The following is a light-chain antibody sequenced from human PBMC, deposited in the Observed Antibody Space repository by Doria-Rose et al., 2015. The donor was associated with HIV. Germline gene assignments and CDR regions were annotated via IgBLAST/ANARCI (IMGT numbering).Light chain of an antibody. J-gene: IGKJ1*01. CDR3: HQYGTSWT. CDR2: DGS. V-gene: IGKV3-20*01. Sequence: TQSPGTLSLSPGERATLSCRASQSFSSSYLAWYQQKPGQAPSLLIYDGSTRATGIPDRFSASGSGTGFTLTINRLEPEDCALYCCHQYGTSWTFGQGTKVEI. CDR1: QSFSSSY.